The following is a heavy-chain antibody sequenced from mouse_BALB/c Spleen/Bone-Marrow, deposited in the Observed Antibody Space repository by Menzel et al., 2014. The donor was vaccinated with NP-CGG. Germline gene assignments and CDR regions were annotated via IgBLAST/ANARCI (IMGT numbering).Heavy chain of an antibody. D-gene: IGHD4-1*01. CDR1: GFTFTDYY. Sequence: EVQVVESGGGLVQPGGSLILSCATSGFTFTDYYMNWVRQPPGKALEWLGFIRNKANGYTTEYSASVKGRFTISRDNSQSILYLQMNIQRAEDSATYYCARLGRGYFDYWGQGTTLTVSS. J-gene: IGHJ2*01. CDR2: IRNKANGYTT. CDR3: ARLGRGYFDY. V-gene: IGHV7-3*02.